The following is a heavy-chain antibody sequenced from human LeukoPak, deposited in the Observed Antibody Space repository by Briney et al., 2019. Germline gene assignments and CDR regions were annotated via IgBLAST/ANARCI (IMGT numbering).Heavy chain of an antibody. CDR2: ISSSSSYI. V-gene: IGHV3-21*01. J-gene: IGHJ5*02. CDR3: ARDHTVTAGWFDP. Sequence: RLSXXXXGFTXSSYSMSWVRQAPGKGLEWVSSISSSSSYIYYADSVKGRFTISRDNAKNSLYLQMNSLRAEDTAVYYCARDHTVTAGWFDPWGQGTLVTVSS. D-gene: IGHD4-17*01. CDR1: GFTXSSYS.